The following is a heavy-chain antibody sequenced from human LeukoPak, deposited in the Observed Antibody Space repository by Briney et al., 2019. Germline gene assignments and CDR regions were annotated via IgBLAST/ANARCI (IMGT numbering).Heavy chain of an antibody. V-gene: IGHV3-30*04. CDR1: GFTFSSYA. CDR3: ARETTSPHYYDSSGFDY. J-gene: IGHJ4*02. D-gene: IGHD3-22*01. CDR2: MSYDGSNK. Sequence: GGSLRLSCAASGFTFSSYAMHWVRQAPGKGLEWVAVMSYDGSNKYYADSVKGGFTISRDNSKNTLYLQMNSLRAEDTAVYYCARETTSPHYYDSSGFDYWGQGTLVTVSS.